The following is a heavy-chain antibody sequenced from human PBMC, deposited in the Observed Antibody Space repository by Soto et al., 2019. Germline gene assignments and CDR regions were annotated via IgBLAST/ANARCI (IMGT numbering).Heavy chain of an antibody. J-gene: IGHJ3*01. CDR3: AKVVAGETAGAFDL. CDR1: GFTFSSYG. V-gene: IGHV3-30*18. Sequence: PGGSLRLSCAASGFTFSSYGMHWVRQAPGKGLEWVAVISYDGSNKYYADSVKGRFTISRDNSKNTLYLQMNSLRAEDTAVYYCAKVVAGETAGAFDLWCQGTIVTVSS. D-gene: IGHD6-19*01. CDR2: ISYDGSNK.